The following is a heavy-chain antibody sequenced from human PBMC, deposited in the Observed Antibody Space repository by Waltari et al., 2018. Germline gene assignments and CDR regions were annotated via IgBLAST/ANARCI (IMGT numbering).Heavy chain of an antibody. J-gene: IGHJ5*02. Sequence: QVQLVQSGAEVKKPGSSVKVSCKASAGTFSSYAISWVRQAPGQGLGWMGGIVPILGIANYARKFQGRVAITADESTSTAYMELSSLSAEDTAVYYCAGESTVTTLGWFDPWGQGTLVTVSS. D-gene: IGHD4-17*01. V-gene: IGHV1-69*04. CDR1: AGTFSSYA. CDR3: AGESTVTTLGWFDP. CDR2: IVPILGIA.